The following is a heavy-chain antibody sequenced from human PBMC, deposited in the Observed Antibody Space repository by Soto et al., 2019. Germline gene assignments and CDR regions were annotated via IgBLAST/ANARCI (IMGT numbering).Heavy chain of an antibody. V-gene: IGHV1-69*01. CDR2: IIPIFGTA. Sequence: QVQLVQSGAEVQKPGSSVKVSCKASGGTFSSYAISWVRQAPGQGLEWMGGIIPIFGTANYAQKFQGRVTITADESTSTAYMELSSLRSEDMGWYYSVCSSISAVTFKWFDPWGQGTLVTVSS. J-gene: IGHJ5*02. D-gene: IGHD4-4*01. CDR3: VCSSISAVTFKWFDP. CDR1: GGTFSSYA.